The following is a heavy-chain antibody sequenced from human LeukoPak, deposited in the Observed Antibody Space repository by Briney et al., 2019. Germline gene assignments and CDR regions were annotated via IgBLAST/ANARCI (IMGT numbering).Heavy chain of an antibody. CDR1: GGSISSYY. Sequence: SETLSLTCTVSGGSISSYYWSWIRQPPGKGLEWIGYIYYSGSTNYNPSHKSRVTISVDTSKNQFSLKLSSVTAADTAVYYCARDHTTNLAFDIWGQGTMVTVSS. CDR3: ARDHTTNLAFDI. CDR2: IYYSGST. V-gene: IGHV4-59*01. J-gene: IGHJ3*02. D-gene: IGHD1-26*01.